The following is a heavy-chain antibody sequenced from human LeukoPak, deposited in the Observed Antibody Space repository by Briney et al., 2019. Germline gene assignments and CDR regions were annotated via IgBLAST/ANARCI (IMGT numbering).Heavy chain of an antibody. CDR2: INHSGST. V-gene: IGHV4-34*01. D-gene: IGHD3-16*02. CDR1: GGSFSGYY. J-gene: IGHJ4*02. Sequence: SETLSLTCAVSGGSFSGYYWSWIRQPPGQGLEWIGEINHSGSTNYNPSLNNRVTISVDTSKNQFPLKLSSVIAADTSVYYCARGPAYYVWGSYRSSPLDYWGQGTLVTVSS. CDR3: ARGPAYYVWGSYRSSPLDY.